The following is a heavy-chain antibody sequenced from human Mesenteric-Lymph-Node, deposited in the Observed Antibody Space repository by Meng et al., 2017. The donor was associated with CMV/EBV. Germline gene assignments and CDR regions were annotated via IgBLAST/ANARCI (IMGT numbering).Heavy chain of an antibody. CDR3: ARDSGRWLRPNYFDY. CDR1: GFTFSSYG. V-gene: IGHV3-21*01. CDR2: TSSTSTYI. J-gene: IGHJ4*02. Sequence: GGSLRLSCAASGFTFSSYGMHWVRQAPGKGLEWVSSTSSTSTYIYYADAVKGRFTISRDNAKNSLYLQMNSLRAEDTAVYYCARDSGRWLRPNYFDYWGQGTLVTVSS. D-gene: IGHD5-12*01.